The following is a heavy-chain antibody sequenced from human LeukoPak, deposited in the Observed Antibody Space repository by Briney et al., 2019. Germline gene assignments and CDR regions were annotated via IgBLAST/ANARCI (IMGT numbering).Heavy chain of an antibody. CDR1: GDSFSSYH. V-gene: IGHV4-59*01. CDR3: ARVGRGDPPWGSSYCAH. D-gene: IGHD3-16*01. CDR2: ISSSGST. Sequence: SETLSLTCTVSGDSFSSYHWSWLRQPPGKGLEWIGYISSSGSTSYNPSLKSRVTISVDTSKNQFSLKLSSVTAADTALYYWARVGRGDPPWGSSYCAHWGQGTLVSVSS. J-gene: IGHJ4*02.